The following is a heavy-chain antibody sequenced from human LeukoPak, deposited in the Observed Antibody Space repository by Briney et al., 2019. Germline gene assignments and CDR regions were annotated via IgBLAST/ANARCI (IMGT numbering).Heavy chain of an antibody. CDR2: IYYSGST. J-gene: IGHJ4*02. D-gene: IGHD5-24*01. Sequence: SETLSLTCTVSGGSISSFYWGWIRQPPGKRLEWIGYIYYSGSTYYNPSLKSRVTISVDTSKNQFSLKLSSVTAADTAVYYCARILDGYTDYWGQGTLVTVSS. V-gene: IGHV4-59*12. CDR1: GGSISSFY. CDR3: ARILDGYTDY.